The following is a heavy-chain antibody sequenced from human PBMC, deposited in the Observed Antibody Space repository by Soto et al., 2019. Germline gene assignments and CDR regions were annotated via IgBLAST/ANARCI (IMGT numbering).Heavy chain of an antibody. D-gene: IGHD2-8*01. CDR2: IYYSGST. CDR3: ARLRRMYCTNGECYTAYYYYYMDV. Sequence: PSGSPSISCTVCSGSISSYYWSLIRQPPGKGLEWIGYIYYSGSTNYNPSLKSRVTISVDTSKNQFSLKLSSVTAADTAVYYCARLRRMYCTNGECYTAYYYYYMDVWGKGTTVTVSS. V-gene: IGHV4-59*08. J-gene: IGHJ6*03. CDR1: SGSISSYY.